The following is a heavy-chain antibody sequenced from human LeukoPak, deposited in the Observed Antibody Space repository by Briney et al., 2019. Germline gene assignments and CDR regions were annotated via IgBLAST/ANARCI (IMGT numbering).Heavy chain of an antibody. CDR2: ISYDGSNK. CDR1: GFTFSSYA. CDR3: ARDPSSLFDY. J-gene: IGHJ4*01. D-gene: IGHD6-13*01. Sequence: PGGSLRLSCAASGFTFSSYAMHWVRQAPGKGLEWVAVISYDGSNKYYADSVKGRFTISRDNSKNTLYLQMNSLRAEDTAVYYCARDPSSLFDYWGQGTLVTVSS. V-gene: IGHV3-30-3*01.